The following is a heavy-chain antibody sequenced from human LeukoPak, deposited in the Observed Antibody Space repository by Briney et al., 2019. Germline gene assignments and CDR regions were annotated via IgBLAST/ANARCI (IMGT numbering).Heavy chain of an antibody. CDR2: ISYDGSNR. CDR3: AKDHSNIVVGPAAMYDY. CDR1: VFTFSSYG. D-gene: IGHD2-2*01. Sequence: GGSLRLSCAASVFTFSSYGLHGVRQAPGKGLAWVAVISYDGSNRYYAYSVKGRFTISRDNSKNTMYLQINSLRAKNTAVYYCAKDHSNIVVGPAAMYDYWGQGTLVTVSS. J-gene: IGHJ4*02. V-gene: IGHV3-30*18.